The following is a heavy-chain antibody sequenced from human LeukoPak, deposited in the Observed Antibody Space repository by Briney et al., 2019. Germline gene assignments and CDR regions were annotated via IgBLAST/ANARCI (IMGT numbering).Heavy chain of an antibody. CDR1: GFTFSNAW. V-gene: IGHV3-15*01. CDR3: TTDGRYSSSWYLYYYYYYMDV. J-gene: IGHJ6*03. D-gene: IGHD6-13*01. CDR2: IKSKTDGWTT. Sequence: GGSLRLSCAASGFTFSNAWMSWVRQAPGRGLEWVGRIKSKTDGWTTDYAAPVKGRFTISRDDSKNTLYLQMNSLKTEDTAVYYCTTDGRYSSSWYLYYYYYYMDVWGKGTTVTVSS.